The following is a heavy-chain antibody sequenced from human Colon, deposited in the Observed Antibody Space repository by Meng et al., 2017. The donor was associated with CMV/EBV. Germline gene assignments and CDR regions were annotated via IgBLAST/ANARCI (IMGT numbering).Heavy chain of an antibody. J-gene: IGHJ4*02. CDR3: VTGTTGYFDL. Sequence: RGSLRLSCSASGFPIVSHYMAWVRQAPGKGLQWVSLIYAVGTPYHADSVKGRFTISRDNDRNIIDLQMSSLTADDTAIYYCVTGTTGYFDLWGQGTLVTVSS. D-gene: IGHD1-7*01. V-gene: IGHV3-53*01. CDR2: IYAVGTP. CDR1: GFPIVSHY.